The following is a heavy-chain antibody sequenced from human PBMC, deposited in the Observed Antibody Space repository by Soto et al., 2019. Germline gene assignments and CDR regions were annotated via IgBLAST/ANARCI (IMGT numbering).Heavy chain of an antibody. Sequence: QVQLQESGPGLVKPSQTLSLTCTVSGGSISSGGYYLSWIRQHPGKGLEWIGYIYYSGSTYYNPSLKSRVTISVDTSKNQFSLKLSSVTAADTAVYYCARAKLLLWFGELYYWGQGTLVTVSS. CDR3: ARAKLLLWFGELYY. V-gene: IGHV4-31*03. CDR2: IYYSGST. J-gene: IGHJ4*02. CDR1: GGSISSGGYY. D-gene: IGHD3-10*01.